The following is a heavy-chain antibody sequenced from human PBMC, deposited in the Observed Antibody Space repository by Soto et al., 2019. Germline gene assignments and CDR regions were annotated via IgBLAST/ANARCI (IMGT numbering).Heavy chain of an antibody. CDR1: GYTLTELS. CDR2: FDPEDGET. J-gene: IGHJ5*02. V-gene: IGHV1-24*01. Sequence: ASVKVSCKVSGYTLTELSMHWVRQAPGKGLDWMGVFDPEDGETIYAKKFQGRVTMTEDTFTDTAYMELSSLRSEDTALFYFATVTYYYDSSGYLNWFDPWGQGTLVTVSS. D-gene: IGHD3-22*01. CDR3: ATVTYYYDSSGYLNWFDP.